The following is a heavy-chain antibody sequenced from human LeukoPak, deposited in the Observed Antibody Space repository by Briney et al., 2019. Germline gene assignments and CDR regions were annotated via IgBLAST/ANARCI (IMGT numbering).Heavy chain of an antibody. CDR2: ISAYNGNT. CDR1: GYTFTSYG. J-gene: IGHJ4*02. V-gene: IGHV1-18*01. CDR3: ARLGYYYDSSGYSY. D-gene: IGHD3-22*01. Sequence: ASVKVSCKASGYTFTSYGISWVRQAPGQGLEWMGWISAYNGNTNYAQKLQGRVTMTTDTSTSTAYMELRSLRSDDTAVYYCARLGYYYDSSGYSYWGQGTLVTVSS.